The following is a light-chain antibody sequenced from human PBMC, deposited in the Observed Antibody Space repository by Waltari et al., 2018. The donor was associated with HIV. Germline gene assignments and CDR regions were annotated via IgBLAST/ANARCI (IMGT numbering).Light chain of an antibody. Sequence: QSALTQPASVSGSLGQSITISRTGASTNVGSYSLVSWYQNRPGQAPTLIIYDDSKRPLGISSRFSGSKSGNTASLTISGLQSEDEADYYCCSYGGDDTLVFGGGTKVTAL. CDR3: CSYGGDDTLV. V-gene: IGLV2-23*01. CDR1: STNVGSYSL. CDR2: DDS. J-gene: IGLJ3*02.